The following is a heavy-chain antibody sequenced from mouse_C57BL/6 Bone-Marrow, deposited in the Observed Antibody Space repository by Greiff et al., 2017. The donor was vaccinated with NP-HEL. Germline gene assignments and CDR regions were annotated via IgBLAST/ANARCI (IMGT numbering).Heavy chain of an antibody. CDR3: ARQDYYGSSVDY. Sequence: QVQLQQSGAELVMPGASVKLSCKASGYTFTSYWMHWVKQRPGQGLEWIGEIDPSDSYTNYNQKFKGKSTLTVDKSSSTAYMQLSSLTSEDSAVYYCARQDYYGSSVDYWGQGTTLTVSS. V-gene: IGHV1-69*01. CDR1: GYTFTSYW. D-gene: IGHD1-1*01. J-gene: IGHJ2*01. CDR2: IDPSDSYT.